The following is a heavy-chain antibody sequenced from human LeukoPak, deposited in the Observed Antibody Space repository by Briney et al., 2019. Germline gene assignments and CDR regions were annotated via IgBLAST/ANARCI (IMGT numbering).Heavy chain of an antibody. CDR1: GGSISSSNW. J-gene: IGHJ6*04. V-gene: IGHV4-4*02. CDR2: IYHSGST. D-gene: IGHD3-10*01. Sequence: PSGTLSLTCAVSGGSISSSNWWSWVRQPPGKGLEWIGEIYHSGSTNYNPSLKSRVTISVDKSKNQFSLKLSSVTAADTAVYYCARGLYYYGSGGYYYGMDVWGKGTTVTVSS. CDR3: ARGLYYYGSGGYYYGMDV.